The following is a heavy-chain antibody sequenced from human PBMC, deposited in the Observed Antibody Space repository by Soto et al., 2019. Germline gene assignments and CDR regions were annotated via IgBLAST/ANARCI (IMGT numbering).Heavy chain of an antibody. CDR1: GGSISSGGYY. Sequence: LSLTCTVSGGSISSGGYYWSWIRQHPGKGLEWIGYIYYSGSTYYNPSLKSRVTISVDTSKNQFSLKLSSVTAADTAVYYCARGPDDSSGYYPFDYWGQGTLVTVSS. CDR3: ARGPDDSSGYYPFDY. V-gene: IGHV4-31*03. D-gene: IGHD3-22*01. CDR2: IYYSGST. J-gene: IGHJ4*02.